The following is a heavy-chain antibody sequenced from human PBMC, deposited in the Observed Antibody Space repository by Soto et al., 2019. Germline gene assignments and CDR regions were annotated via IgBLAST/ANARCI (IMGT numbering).Heavy chain of an antibody. V-gene: IGHV1-69*06. D-gene: IGHD6-6*01. CDR1: GGTFSSYA. J-gene: IGHJ6*02. Sequence: SVKVSCKDSGGTFSSYAISWVRQAPGQGLEWMGGIIPIFGTANYAQKFQGRVTITADKSTSTAYTALSSLRSEDTAVYYCASIAARGLDYYYGMDVWGQGTTVTVSS. CDR3: ASIAARGLDYYYGMDV. CDR2: IIPIFGTA.